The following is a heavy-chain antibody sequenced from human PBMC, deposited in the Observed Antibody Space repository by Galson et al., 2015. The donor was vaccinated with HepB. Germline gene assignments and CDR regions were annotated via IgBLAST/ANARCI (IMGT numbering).Heavy chain of an antibody. J-gene: IGHJ4*02. CDR2: ISGSGGST. V-gene: IGHV3-23*01. CDR1: GFTFSSYA. Sequence: SLRLSCAASGFTFSSYAMSWVRQAPGKGLEWVSAISGSGGSTYYADSVKGRFTISRDNSKNALYLQMNSLRAEDTAVYYCAKVVGATYYYDSSGYYPDYWGQGTLVTVSS. D-gene: IGHD3-22*01. CDR3: AKVVGATYYYDSSGYYPDY.